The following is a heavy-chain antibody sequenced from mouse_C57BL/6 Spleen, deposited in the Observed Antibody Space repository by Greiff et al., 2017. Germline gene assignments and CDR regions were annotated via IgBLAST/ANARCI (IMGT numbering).Heavy chain of an antibody. CDR3: ARPGYYYAMDY. Sequence: EVQVVESGGGLVKPGGSLKLSCAASGFTFSSYTMSWVRQTPEKRLEWVATISGGGGNTYYPDSVKGRFTISRDNAKNTLYLQMSSLRSEDTALYYCARPGYYYAMDYWGQGTSVTVSS. CDR1: GFTFSSYT. J-gene: IGHJ4*01. V-gene: IGHV5-9*01. D-gene: IGHD2-2*01. CDR2: ISGGGGNT.